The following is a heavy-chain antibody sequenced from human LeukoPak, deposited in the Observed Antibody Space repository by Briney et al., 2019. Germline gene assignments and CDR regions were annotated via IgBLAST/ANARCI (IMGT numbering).Heavy chain of an antibody. D-gene: IGHD2-21*01. J-gene: IGHJ4*02. CDR1: GFTFNNYA. CDR2: ISYDGSNK. V-gene: IGHV3-30-3*02. Sequence: GGSLRLSCAASGFTFNNYAMHWVRQAPGKGLEWVAVISYDGSNKYYADSVKGRFTISRDNSKNTLYLQMNSLRAEDTAVYYCAKSGAYCGGDCFGYWGQGTLVTVSS. CDR3: AKSGAYCGGDCFGY.